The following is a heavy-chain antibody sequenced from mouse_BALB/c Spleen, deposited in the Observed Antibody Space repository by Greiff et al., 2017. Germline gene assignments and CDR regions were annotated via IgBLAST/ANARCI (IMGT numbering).Heavy chain of an antibody. CDR1: GFTFSSYA. Sequence: EVQGVESGGGLVKPGGSLKLSCAASGFTFSSYAMSWVRQTPEKRLEWVASISSGGSTYYPDSVKGRFTISRDNARNILYLQMSSLRSEDTAMYYCAREDYYGSRDYWGQGTTLTVSS. CDR3: AREDYYGSRDY. V-gene: IGHV5-6-5*01. D-gene: IGHD1-1*01. CDR2: ISSGGST. J-gene: IGHJ2*01.